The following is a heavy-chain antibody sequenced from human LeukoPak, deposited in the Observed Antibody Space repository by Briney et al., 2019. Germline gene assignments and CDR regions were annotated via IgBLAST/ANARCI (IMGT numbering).Heavy chain of an antibody. CDR2: VYSDGRA. V-gene: IGHV4-59*01. CDR1: GGSIYGYY. CDR3: ARGESPDYYYYGMDV. J-gene: IGHJ6*02. Sequence: SETLSLTCSVSGGSIYGYYWSWIRQPPGDSLEWLGYVYSDGRASYNPSLKSRVTISVDTSKNQFSLKLSSVTAADTAVYYCARGESPDYYYYGMDVWGQGTTVTVSS.